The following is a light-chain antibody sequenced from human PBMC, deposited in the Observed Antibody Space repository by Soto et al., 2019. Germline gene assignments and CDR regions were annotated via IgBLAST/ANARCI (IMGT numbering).Light chain of an antibody. V-gene: IGKV3-20*01. CDR3: QHYGSSPF. CDR2: GAS. Sequence: EIVLTQSPGTLSLSPGERATLSCRASQSVSSSYLAWYQQKPGQAPRLLIYGASTRPTGIPDRFSGSGSGTDFTLTISRLEPEDFAVYYCQHYGSSPFFGQGTRLEIK. CDR1: QSVSSSY. J-gene: IGKJ5*01.